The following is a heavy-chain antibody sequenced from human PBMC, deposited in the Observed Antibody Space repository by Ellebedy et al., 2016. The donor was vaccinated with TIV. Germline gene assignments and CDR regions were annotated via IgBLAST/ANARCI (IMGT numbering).Heavy chain of an antibody. Sequence: GESLKISCAASRFTFSTYWMHWVRQAPGKGLEWVSTISDSATTYYADSVKGRFTISRDNSKNTLYLQMNSLRVEDTAVYYCAKDPYGDYDGDYWGQGTLVTVSS. CDR3: AKDPYGDYDGDY. CDR1: RFTFSTYW. J-gene: IGHJ4*02. V-gene: IGHV3-23*01. D-gene: IGHD4-17*01. CDR2: ISDSATT.